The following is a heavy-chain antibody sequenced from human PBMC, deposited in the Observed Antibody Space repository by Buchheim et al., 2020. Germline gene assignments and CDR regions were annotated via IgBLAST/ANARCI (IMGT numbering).Heavy chain of an antibody. V-gene: IGHV4-61*02. Sequence: QVQLQESGPGLVKPSQTLSLTCTVSGGSISSGSYYWSWIRQPAGKGLEWIGRIYTSGSTNYNPSLKSRVTISVDTSKNQFSLKLSSVTAADTAVYYCAREAVDIVATWVFDPWGQGTL. J-gene: IGHJ5*02. CDR2: IYTSGST. CDR1: GGSISSGSYY. CDR3: AREAVDIVATWVFDP. D-gene: IGHD5-12*01.